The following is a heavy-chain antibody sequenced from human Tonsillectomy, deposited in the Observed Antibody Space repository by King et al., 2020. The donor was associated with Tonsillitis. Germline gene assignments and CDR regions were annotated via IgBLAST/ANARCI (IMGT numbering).Heavy chain of an antibody. D-gene: IGHD3-3*01. CDR1: GFSFGDYD. CDR3: TRGGDVLRFLAWSESFDY. Sequence: DVQLVESGGGLVQPGRSLRLSCTASGFSFGDYDMSWFRRAPGKGLEWVGFIRSAPYGGTTEYAASVKGRFTISRDDSKSIAYLQMNSLKTEDTAVYSCTRGGDVLRFLAWSESFDYWGQGTLVTVSS. CDR2: IRSAPYGGTT. V-gene: IGHV3-49*03. J-gene: IGHJ4*02.